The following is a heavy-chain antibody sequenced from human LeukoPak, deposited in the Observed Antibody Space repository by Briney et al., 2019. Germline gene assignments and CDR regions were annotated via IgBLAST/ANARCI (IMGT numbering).Heavy chain of an antibody. CDR1: GFTFDTYA. D-gene: IGHD6-19*01. CDR2: ISWNSGYI. CDR3: AKVRGTYSSGYFFDY. Sequence: GGSLRLSCAASGFTFDTYAMHWVRQAPGQGLEWLSIISWNSGYIGYADSVKGRFTISRDNAKKSLDLQMNSLRAEDTAFYYCAKVRGTYSSGYFFDYWGQGTLVTVSS. V-gene: IGHV3-9*01. J-gene: IGHJ4*02.